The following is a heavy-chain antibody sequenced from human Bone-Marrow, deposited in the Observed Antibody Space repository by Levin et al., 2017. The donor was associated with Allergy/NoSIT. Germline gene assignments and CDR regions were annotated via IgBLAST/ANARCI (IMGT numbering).Heavy chain of an antibody. CDR2: INHSGST. CDR3: ARGGRWSFSYYFAY. CDR1: GGSFTGYF. J-gene: IGHJ4*02. Sequence: GSLRLSCAVDGGSFTGYFWTWIRQPPGKGLEWIGEINHSGSTKYNPSLTSRVTISVDTSKKEFSLNLSSVTAADTAVFYCARGGRWSFSYYFAYWGQGTRVTVSS. V-gene: IGHV4-34*01. D-gene: IGHD3-10*01.